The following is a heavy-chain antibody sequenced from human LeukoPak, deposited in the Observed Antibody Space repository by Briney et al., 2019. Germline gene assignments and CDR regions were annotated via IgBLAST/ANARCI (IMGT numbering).Heavy chain of an antibody. V-gene: IGHV1-69*13. Sequence: SVKVSCKPSGGTFSSYAISWVPQAPGQGLEWMGGIIPIFGTANYAQKFQGRVTITADESTSTAYMELSSLRSEDTAVYYCARGPYSYGPSGVHYGMDVWGKGTTVTASS. CDR2: IIPIFGTA. D-gene: IGHD5-18*01. CDR1: GGTFSSYA. CDR3: ARGPYSYGPSGVHYGMDV. J-gene: IGHJ6*04.